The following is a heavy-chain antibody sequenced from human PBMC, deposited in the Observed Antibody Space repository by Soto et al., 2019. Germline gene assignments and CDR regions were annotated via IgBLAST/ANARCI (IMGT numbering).Heavy chain of an antibody. Sequence: EVQLVESGVGLIQPGGSLRLSCAGSGFIVSSYYMSWVRQAPGKGLEWISVIYSGGSTYYADSVKGRFTISRDNSENTLYLQLNSLRAEDTAVYYCAKSGGNGWFADAFDVWGQGTMVTVSS. V-gene: IGHV3-53*01. J-gene: IGHJ3*01. CDR3: AKSGGNGWFADAFDV. CDR1: GFIVSSYY. D-gene: IGHD6-19*01. CDR2: IYSGGST.